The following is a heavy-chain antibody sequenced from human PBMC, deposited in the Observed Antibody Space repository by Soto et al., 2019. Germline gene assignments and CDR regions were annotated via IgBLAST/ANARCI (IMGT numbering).Heavy chain of an antibody. CDR3: ARDDLGQLRGTPDY. D-gene: IGHD1-1*01. Sequence: GGSLRLSCAASGFTFSSYAMHWVRQAPGKGLEWVAVISYDGSNKYYADSVKGRFTISRDNSKNTLYLQMNSLRAEDTAVYYCARDDLGQLRGTPDYWGQGTLVTVSS. CDR2: ISYDGSNK. CDR1: GFTFSSYA. V-gene: IGHV3-30-3*01. J-gene: IGHJ4*02.